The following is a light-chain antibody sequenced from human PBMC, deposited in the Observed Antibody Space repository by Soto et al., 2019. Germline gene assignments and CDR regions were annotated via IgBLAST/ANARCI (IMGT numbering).Light chain of an antibody. CDR2: KAS. Sequence: DIQMTQSPSTLSATEGDRVTITCRASQSINSWLAWYQQKPGKAPKLLIYKASSLESGVPSRFSGSGSGTEFTLTISSLQPDDFATYYCQQYNSYWTFGQGTKVEIK. J-gene: IGKJ1*01. V-gene: IGKV1-5*03. CDR3: QQYNSYWT. CDR1: QSINSW.